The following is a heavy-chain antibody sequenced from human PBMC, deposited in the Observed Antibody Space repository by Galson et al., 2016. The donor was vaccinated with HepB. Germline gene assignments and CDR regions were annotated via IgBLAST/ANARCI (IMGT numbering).Heavy chain of an antibody. Sequence: CAISGDSVSSNSAAWNWIRQSPSRGLEWLGWTYYRSKWYNDYAESVKSRITINPDTSKNQFSLQLNSVTPEDTAVYYCARVVGRGVYDGRFDYWGQGILVTVSS. CDR1: GDSVSSNSAA. J-gene: IGHJ4*02. CDR3: ARVVGRGVYDGRFDY. V-gene: IGHV6-1*01. CDR2: TYYRSKWYN. D-gene: IGHD5/OR15-5a*01.